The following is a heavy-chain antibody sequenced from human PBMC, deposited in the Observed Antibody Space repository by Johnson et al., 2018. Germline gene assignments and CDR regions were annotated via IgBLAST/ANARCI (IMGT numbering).Heavy chain of an antibody. CDR2: IIPILGMA. V-gene: IGHV1-69*02. J-gene: IGHJ6*03. CDR1: GGTFSSYT. Sequence: QVQLVQSGAEVKKPGSSVKVSCKASGGTFSSYTISWVRQAPGQGLEWMGRIIPILGMANYAQKFQGRVTITADKSTSTAYMGLSSLTTEDTAGYYCARGPYYYYLYVWGKGTTVTFSS. CDR3: ARGPYYYYLYV.